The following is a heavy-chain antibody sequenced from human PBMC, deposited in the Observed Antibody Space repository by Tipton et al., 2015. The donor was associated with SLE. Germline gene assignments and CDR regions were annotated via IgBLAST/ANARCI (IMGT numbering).Heavy chain of an antibody. J-gene: IGHJ4*03. CDR2: SNPSGNT. CDR1: GGSFSGYS. V-gene: IGHV4-34*01. Sequence: TLSLTCAVYGGSFSGYSLRWIRQPPGKGLEWIGESNPSGNTNYNPSLKSRITISVDTSNNQLSLKLTSVTASDTAVYYCARGARQRITLVRVRPYCFYYWGQVGLVTVS. D-gene: IGHD3-10*01. CDR3: ARGARQRITLVRVRPYCFYY.